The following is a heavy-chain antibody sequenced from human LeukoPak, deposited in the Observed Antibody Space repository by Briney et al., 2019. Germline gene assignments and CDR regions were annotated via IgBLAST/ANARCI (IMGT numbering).Heavy chain of an antibody. CDR3: ARERSSSSHYYYYMDV. CDR1: GGSISSYY. J-gene: IGHJ6*03. CDR2: IYTSGST. D-gene: IGHD6-6*01. V-gene: IGHV4-4*07. Sequence: SETLSLTCTVSGGSISSYYWSWIRQPAGKGLEWIGRIYTSGSTNYNPSLKSRATMSVDTSKNQFSLKLSSVTAADTAVYYCARERSSSSHYYYYMDVWGKGTTVTVSS.